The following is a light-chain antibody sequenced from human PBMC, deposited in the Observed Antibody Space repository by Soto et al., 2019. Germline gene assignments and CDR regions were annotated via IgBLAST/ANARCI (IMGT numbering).Light chain of an antibody. Sequence: DIQMTQSPSSLSASMGDRVTITCRASQGISNDLAWYQQKPGEVPKLLIYTASTLQSGVPSRFSGTGSGTDFTLAISSLQPEDVGTYYCQKCNSAPFTFGPGTKVHIK. J-gene: IGKJ3*01. CDR1: QGISND. V-gene: IGKV1-27*01. CDR2: TAS. CDR3: QKCNSAPFT.